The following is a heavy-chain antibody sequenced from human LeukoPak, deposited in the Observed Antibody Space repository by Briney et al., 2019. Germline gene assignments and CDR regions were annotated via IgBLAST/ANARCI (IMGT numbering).Heavy chain of an antibody. CDR1: GGSISSYY. CDR3: ASSLLRFGEFSPYGMDV. V-gene: IGHV4-59*01. J-gene: IGHJ6*02. D-gene: IGHD3-10*01. CDR2: IYYSGST. Sequence: SETLSLTCTVSGGSISSYYWSWIRQPPGKGLEWIGYIYYSGSTNYNPSLKSRVTISVDTSKNQFSLKLSSVTAADTAVYYCASSLLRFGEFSPYGMDVWGQGTTVTVSS.